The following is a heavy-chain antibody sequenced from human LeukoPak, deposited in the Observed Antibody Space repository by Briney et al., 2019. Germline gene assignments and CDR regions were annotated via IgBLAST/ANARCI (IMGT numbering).Heavy chain of an antibody. CDR2: ISSSGSAI. J-gene: IGHJ4*02. CDR3: ARDPSSSSAYFDY. V-gene: IGHV3-11*01. D-gene: IGHD6-6*01. CDR1: GFTFSDYY. Sequence: PGGSLRLSCAASGFTFSDYYMSWIRQAPGKGLEWVSYISSSGSAIYYADFVKGRFTISRDNAKNSLYLQMNSLRAEDTAVYYCARDPSSSSAYFDYWGQGALVTVSS.